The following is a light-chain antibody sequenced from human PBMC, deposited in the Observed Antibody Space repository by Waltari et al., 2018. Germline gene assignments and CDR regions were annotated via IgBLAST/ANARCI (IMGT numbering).Light chain of an antibody. V-gene: IGLV8-61*01. Sequence: QAVVTQEPSLSVSPGGTVTLTCALSSGSVSTTSYATWYQQTPGQPPRTLVYKVNARSSGVSDRFSGAILGNTAALIITGAQADDESAYYCSLYLGSGIWVFGGGTKLTVL. CDR2: KVN. CDR3: SLYLGSGIWV. J-gene: IGLJ3*02. CDR1: SGSVSTTSY.